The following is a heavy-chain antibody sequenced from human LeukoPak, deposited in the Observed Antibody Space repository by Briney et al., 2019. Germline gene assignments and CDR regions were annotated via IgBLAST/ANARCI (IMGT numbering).Heavy chain of an antibody. Sequence: PSETLSLTCTVSGGSISSSSYYWGWIRQPPGKGLEWIGSIYYSGSTYYNPSLKSRVTISVDTSKNQFSLKLSSVTAADTAVYYCARLRYLGGDVPLFDYWGQGTLVTVSS. V-gene: IGHV4-39*01. J-gene: IGHJ4*02. CDR3: ARLRYLGGDVPLFDY. CDR2: IYYSGST. D-gene: IGHD2-21*02. CDR1: GGSISSSSYY.